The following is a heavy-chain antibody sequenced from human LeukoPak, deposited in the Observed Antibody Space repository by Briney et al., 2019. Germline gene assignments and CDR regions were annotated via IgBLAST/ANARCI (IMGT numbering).Heavy chain of an antibody. V-gene: IGHV3-7*01. CDR2: INQDGSEK. CDR3: ARDITGTTGPFDY. J-gene: IGHJ4*02. D-gene: IGHD1-7*01. Sequence: PGGSLRLSCAASGFTFSSFWMSWVRQAPGKGLEWVANINQDGSEKYYVDSVKGRITISRDNAKNSLYLQMNSPRAEDTAVYYCARDITGTTGPFDYWGQGTLVTVSS. CDR1: GFTFSSFW.